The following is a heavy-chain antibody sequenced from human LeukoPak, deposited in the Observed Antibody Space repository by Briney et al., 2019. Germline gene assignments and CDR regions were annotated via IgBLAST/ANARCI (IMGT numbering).Heavy chain of an antibody. CDR3: AGRVWTKTRGLIRYFDY. D-gene: IGHD3-10*01. CDR1: GGSISRYH. J-gene: IGHJ4*02. V-gene: IGHV4-4*07. Sequence: NPSETLSLTCTVSGGSISRYHWSWIRQPAGKGLEWIGRVSTSGTDYNPSLKSRVTMSVDTSKSEFSLNLSSVTAADTAVYFCAGRVWTKTRGLIRYFDYWGQGILVTVSS. CDR2: VSTSGT.